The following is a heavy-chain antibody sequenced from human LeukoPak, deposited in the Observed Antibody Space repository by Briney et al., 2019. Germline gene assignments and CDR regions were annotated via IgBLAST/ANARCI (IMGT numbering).Heavy chain of an antibody. CDR2: ITPSGGST. CDR3: ARERLFGVVIITGMDV. J-gene: IGHJ6*02. D-gene: IGHD3-3*01. Sequence: ASVKVSCKASGYTFTNYYIHWVRQAPGQGLEWMGIITPSGGSTSYAQKFQGRVTMTRDTSISTAYMELSRLRSDDTAVYYCARERLFGVVIITGMDVWGQGTTVTVSS. V-gene: IGHV1-46*01. CDR1: GYTFTNYY.